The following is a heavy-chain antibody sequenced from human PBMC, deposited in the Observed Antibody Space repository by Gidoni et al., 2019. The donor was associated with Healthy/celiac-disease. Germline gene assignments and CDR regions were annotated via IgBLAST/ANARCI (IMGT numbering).Heavy chain of an antibody. CDR1: GFTVRSNY. J-gene: IGHJ3*02. V-gene: IGHV3-53*04. CDR2: IYSGGST. D-gene: IGHD4-17*01. Sequence: EVQLVESGGGLVQPGGSLRLSCAASGFTVRSNYMSWVRQAPGKGLEWVSVIYSGGSTYYAEYVKGRFTISRNNYKNTLYLKMNSLRAEDTAVYYCAGRSYGEIGAFDIWGQGTMVTVSS. CDR3: AGRSYGEIGAFDI.